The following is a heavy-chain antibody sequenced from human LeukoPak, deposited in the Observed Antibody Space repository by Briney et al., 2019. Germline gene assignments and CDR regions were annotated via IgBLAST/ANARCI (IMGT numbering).Heavy chain of an antibody. D-gene: IGHD6-6*01. Sequence: SETLSLTCSVSGDSNSLYYWSCIRQPPGKGLKWIAYISYSGSANYSPSLKSRVTVSVDTSKNQFSLNLRSVTAADTAVYYCARACPVPPSDGRLVADFWGQGTLVTVSS. V-gene: IGHV4-59*01. J-gene: IGHJ4*02. CDR3: ARACPVPPSDGRLVADF. CDR2: ISYSGSA. CDR1: GDSNSLYY.